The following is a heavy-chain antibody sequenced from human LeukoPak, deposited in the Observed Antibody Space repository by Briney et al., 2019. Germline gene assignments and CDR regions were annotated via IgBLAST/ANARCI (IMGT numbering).Heavy chain of an antibody. CDR3: AKGGYYDILTGYHGIDY. V-gene: IGHV3-23*01. J-gene: IGHJ4*02. CDR2: ISGSGGST. D-gene: IGHD3-9*01. Sequence: PGGSLRLSCAASGFTFSRHAMSWVRQAPGKGLEWVSAISGSGGSTYYADSVKGRFTISRDNSKNTLYLQMNSLRAEDTAVYYCAKGGYYDILTGYHGIDYWGQGTLVTVSS. CDR1: GFTFSRHA.